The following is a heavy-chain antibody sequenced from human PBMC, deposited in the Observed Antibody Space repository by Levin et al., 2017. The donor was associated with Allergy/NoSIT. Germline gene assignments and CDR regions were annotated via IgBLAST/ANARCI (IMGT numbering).Heavy chain of an antibody. CDR2: INWNGGST. V-gene: IGHV3-20*01. J-gene: IGHJ5*02. D-gene: IGHD6-13*01. CDR1: GFTFDDYG. Sequence: GESLKISCAASGFTFDDYGMSWVRQAPGKGLEWVSGINWNGGSTGYADSVKGRFTISRDNAKNSLYLQMNSLRAEDTALYHCAREGEGGSSWYSFDPWGQGTLVTVSS. CDR3: AREGEGGSSWYSFDP.